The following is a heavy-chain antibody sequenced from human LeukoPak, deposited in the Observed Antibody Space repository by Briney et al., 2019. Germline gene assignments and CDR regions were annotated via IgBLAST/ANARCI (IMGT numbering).Heavy chain of an antibody. CDR1: GFTFSSYA. J-gene: IGHJ4*02. D-gene: IGHD3-16*01. V-gene: IGHV3-30-3*01. CDR2: ISYDGSNK. Sequence: GRSLRLSCAASGFTFSSYAMHWVRQAPGKGLEWVAVISYDGSNKYYADSVKGRFTISRDNSKNTLYLQMNSLRAEDTAVYYCARDLGGFEYDYVWGRFEAGYYFDYWGQGTLVTVSS. CDR3: ARDLGGFEYDYVWGRFEAGYYFDY.